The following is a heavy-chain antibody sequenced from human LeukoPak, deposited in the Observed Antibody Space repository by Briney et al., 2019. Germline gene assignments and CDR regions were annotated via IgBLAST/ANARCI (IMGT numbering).Heavy chain of an antibody. Sequence: GGSLRLSCAASGFTFSNAWMNWVRQAPGKGLEWVAVISYDGDNQHYADSVKGRFTVSRDNSKNTLYLQMNSLRTEDTAVYYCAREEVYNSGWYRSSWDYWGQGTLVTVSS. CDR2: ISYDGDNQ. CDR1: GFTFSNAW. V-gene: IGHV3-30-3*01. D-gene: IGHD6-19*01. J-gene: IGHJ4*02. CDR3: AREEVYNSGWYRSSWDY.